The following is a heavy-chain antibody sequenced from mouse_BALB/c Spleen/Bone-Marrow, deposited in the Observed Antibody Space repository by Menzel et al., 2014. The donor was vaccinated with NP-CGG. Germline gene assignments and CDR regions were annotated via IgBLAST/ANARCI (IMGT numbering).Heavy chain of an antibody. CDR1: GYAFTNYL. V-gene: IGHV1-54*01. D-gene: IGHD4-1*02. CDR3: ARCSTGTSAMDY. CDR2: INPGSGGT. J-gene: IGHJ4*01. Sequence: QVQLQQSGAELVRPGTSVKVSCKASGYAFTNYLIEWIKQRPGQGLEWIGVINPGSGGTNYNEKFKAKATLTADKSSSTAYMQLSSLTSDDSAVYFCARCSTGTSAMDYWGQGTSVTVSS.